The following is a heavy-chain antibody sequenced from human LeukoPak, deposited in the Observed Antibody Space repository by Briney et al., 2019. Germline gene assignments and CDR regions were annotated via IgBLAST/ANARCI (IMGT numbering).Heavy chain of an antibody. CDR3: AKDTGRDSSGYSIDY. V-gene: IGHV3-30*02. Sequence: GGSLRLSCAASGFPFCSYVMHWVRQAPDGGREGVAFIRYDGSSKYYAHSVKGRFTISRDNYKNTLYLQMNSLRAEDTAVYYCAKDTGRDSSGYSIDYWGEGTLVTVSS. CDR1: GFPFCSYV. D-gene: IGHD3-22*01. CDR2: IRYDGSSK. J-gene: IGHJ4*02.